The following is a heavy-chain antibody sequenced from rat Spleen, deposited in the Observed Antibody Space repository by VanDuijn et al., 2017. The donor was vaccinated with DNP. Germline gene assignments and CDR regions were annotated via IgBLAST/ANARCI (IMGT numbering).Heavy chain of an antibody. CDR3: ARALFLPGFAY. CDR2: INMDSSTI. J-gene: IGHJ3*01. V-gene: IGHV4-2*01. Sequence: EVKVVESGGGLVQPGRSLKLSCAASGFKFNDFWMGWVRQAPGKGLEWIGEINMDSSTINYSPSLKDKFTISRDNAQNTLYLQMSKLRSENTAIYYCARALFLPGFAYWGQGTLVTVSS. CDR1: GFKFNDFW.